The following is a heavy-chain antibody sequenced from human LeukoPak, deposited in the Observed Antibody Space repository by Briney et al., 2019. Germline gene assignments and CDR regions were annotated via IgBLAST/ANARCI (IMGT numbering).Heavy chain of an antibody. CDR3: AKIRPDFSGWYYFDY. V-gene: IGHV3-23*01. Sequence: GGSLRLSCAASGFIFSTYWMSWVRQAPGKGLEWVSAISGSGGSTYYADSVKGRFTISRDNSKNTLYLQMNSLRAEDTAVYYCAKIRPDFSGWYYFDYWGQGTLVTVSS. CDR2: ISGSGGST. CDR1: GFIFSTYW. J-gene: IGHJ4*02. D-gene: IGHD6-19*01.